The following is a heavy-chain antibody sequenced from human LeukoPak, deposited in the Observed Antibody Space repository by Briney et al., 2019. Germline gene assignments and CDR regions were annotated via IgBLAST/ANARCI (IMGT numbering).Heavy chain of an antibody. V-gene: IGHV3-30*02. D-gene: IGHD6-19*01. CDR1: GFTFSSYG. Sequence: GGSLRLSCAASGFTFSSYGMHWVRQAPGKGLEWVAVIWYDGSNKYYADSVKGRFTISRDNSKNTLYLQMNSLRAEDTAVYYCAKIPVAGTTTDYWGQGTLVTVSS. J-gene: IGHJ4*02. CDR2: IWYDGSNK. CDR3: AKIPVAGTTTDY.